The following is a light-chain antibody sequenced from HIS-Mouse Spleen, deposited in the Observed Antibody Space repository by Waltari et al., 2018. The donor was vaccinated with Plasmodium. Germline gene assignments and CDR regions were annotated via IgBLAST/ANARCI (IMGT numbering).Light chain of an antibody. V-gene: IGLV3-10*01. CDR3: YSTDSSGNHRV. CDR2: EDS. J-gene: IGLJ3*02. CDR1: ALPKKY. Sequence: SYELTQPPSVSVSPGQTARITCSGDALPKKYASWYQQKSGPAPVLVIYEDSKRPSGIPQSVSGSSSGTMATLTIRGGQVEDDADYYRYSTDSSGNHRVVGGGTKLTVL.